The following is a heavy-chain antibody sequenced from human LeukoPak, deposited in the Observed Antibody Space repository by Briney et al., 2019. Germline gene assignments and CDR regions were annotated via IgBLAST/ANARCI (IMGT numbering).Heavy chain of an antibody. V-gene: IGHV3-23*01. CDR1: GFTFSRYW. CDR3: ATCRRDGYNAVGYYFDY. D-gene: IGHD5-24*01. J-gene: IGHJ4*02. Sequence: PGGSLRLSCAASGFTFSRYWMSWVRQAPGKGLEWVSAISGSGGSTYYADSVKGRFTISRDNSKNTLYLQMNSLRAEDTAVYYCATCRRDGYNAVGYYFDYWGQGTLVTVSS. CDR2: ISGSGGST.